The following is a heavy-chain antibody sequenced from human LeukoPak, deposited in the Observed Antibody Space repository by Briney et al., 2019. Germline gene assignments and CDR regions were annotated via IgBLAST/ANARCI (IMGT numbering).Heavy chain of an antibody. J-gene: IGHJ5*02. CDR2: ITGNGGDT. CDR3: ASLDTSMA. Sequence: GGSLRLPCAASGFTFSRNNMHWVRQAPGKGLEYVSSITGNGGDTYYANSVKGRFTISRDNSKNMLYLQMGSLRTEDMGVYYCASLDTSMAWGQGTPVIVSS. D-gene: IGHD5-18*01. CDR1: GFTFSRNN. V-gene: IGHV3-64*01.